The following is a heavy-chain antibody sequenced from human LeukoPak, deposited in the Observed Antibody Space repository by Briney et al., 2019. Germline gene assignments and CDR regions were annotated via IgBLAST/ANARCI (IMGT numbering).Heavy chain of an antibody. D-gene: IGHD4-23*01. CDR3: AKDEATVVTSGAFDI. CDR2: IWYDGSNK. CDR1: GFTFSNAW. Sequence: GGSLRLSCAASGFTFSNAWMNWVRQAPGKGLEWVAVIWYDGSNKYYADSVKGRFTISRDNSKNTLYLQMNSLRAEDTAVYYCAKDEATVVTSGAFDIWGQGTMVTVSS. J-gene: IGHJ3*02. V-gene: IGHV3-33*06.